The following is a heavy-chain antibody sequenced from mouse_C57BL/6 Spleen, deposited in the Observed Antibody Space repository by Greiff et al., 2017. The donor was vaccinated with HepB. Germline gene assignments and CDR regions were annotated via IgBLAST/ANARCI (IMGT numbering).Heavy chain of an antibody. D-gene: IGHD1-1*01. CDR3: TFYGRSPRAMDY. Sequence: EVKLLESGAELVRPGASVKLSCTASGFNIKDDYMHWVKQRPEQGLEWIGWIDPENGDTEYASKFQGKATITADTSSNTAYLQLSSLTSEDTAVYYCTFYGRSPRAMDYWGQGTSVTVSS. CDR2: IDPENGDT. J-gene: IGHJ4*01. V-gene: IGHV14-4*01. CDR1: GFNIKDDY.